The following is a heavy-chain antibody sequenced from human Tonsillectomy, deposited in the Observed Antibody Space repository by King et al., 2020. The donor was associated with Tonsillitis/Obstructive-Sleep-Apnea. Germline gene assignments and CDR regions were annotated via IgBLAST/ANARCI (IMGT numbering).Heavy chain of an antibody. D-gene: IGHD3/OR15-3a*01. J-gene: IGHJ4*02. CDR1: GYRFANYW. CDR2: IRPRDSDS. V-gene: IGHV5-51*01. Sequence: QLVQSGAEMKKAGESLKISCKGSGYRFANYWIVWVRQKPGKGLEWMGVIRPRDSDSKHRPSFQGQVTVSADKSISTAYLQWSSLKVSDSATYYCARLSNVDFWALTFDYWGQGTQVTVSS. CDR3: ARLSNVDFWALTFDY.